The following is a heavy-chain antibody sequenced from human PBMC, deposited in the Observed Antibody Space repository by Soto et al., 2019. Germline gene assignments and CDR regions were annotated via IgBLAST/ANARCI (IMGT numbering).Heavy chain of an antibody. J-gene: IGHJ5*02. CDR1: GFTFGDYA. D-gene: IGHD6-13*01. CDR3: TRDPAISSSWYVRWFDP. CDR2: IRSKAYGGTT. Sequence: PGGSLRLSCTASGFTFGDYAMSWVRQAPGKGLEWVGFIRSKAYGGTTEYAASVKGRFTISRDDSKSIAYLQMNSLKTEDTAVYYCTRDPAISSSWYVRWFDPWGQGTLVTVSS. V-gene: IGHV3-49*04.